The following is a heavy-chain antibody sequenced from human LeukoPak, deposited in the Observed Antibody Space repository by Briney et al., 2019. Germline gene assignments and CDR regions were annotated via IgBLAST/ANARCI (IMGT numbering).Heavy chain of an antibody. D-gene: IGHD4-17*01. CDR2: ISYSGST. J-gene: IGHJ5*02. CDR1: GGSISNYY. V-gene: IGHV4-59*01. Sequence: SETLSLTCTVSGGSISNYYWSWIRQPPGKGLEWIGYISYSGSTNYNPSLKSRVTISVDTSKNQFSLKLSSVTAADTAVYYCARSTVTTFGPWFDPWGQGTLVTVSS. CDR3: ARSTVTTFGPWFDP.